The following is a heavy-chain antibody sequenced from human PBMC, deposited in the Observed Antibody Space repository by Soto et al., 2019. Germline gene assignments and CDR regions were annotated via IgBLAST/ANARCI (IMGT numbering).Heavy chain of an antibody. Sequence: SETLSLTCTVSGGSISSDSYYWTWIRQPPGKGLEWIGYIYSSGSTKYNPSLKSRVTISLDTSNNQFSLELTSVTAADTAIYYCARDIRGYSRAFDYWGQGALVTVS. V-gene: IGHV4-61*01. D-gene: IGHD5-18*01. CDR1: GGSISSDSYY. CDR3: ARDIRGYSRAFDY. CDR2: IYSSGST. J-gene: IGHJ4*02.